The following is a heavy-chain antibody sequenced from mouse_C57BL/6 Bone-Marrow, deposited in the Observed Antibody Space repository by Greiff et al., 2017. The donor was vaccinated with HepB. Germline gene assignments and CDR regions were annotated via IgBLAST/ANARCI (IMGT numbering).Heavy chain of an antibody. CDR2: IYPRSGNT. Sequence: VQLQQSGAELARPGASVKLSCKASGYTFTSYGISWVKQRTGQGLEWIGEIYPRSGNTYYNEKFKGKATLTADKSSSTAYMELRSLTSEDSAVYFCARSPNYYDSSYWYFDVWGTGTTVTVSS. D-gene: IGHD1-1*01. CDR1: GYTFTSYG. V-gene: IGHV1-81*01. CDR3: ARSPNYYDSSYWYFDV. J-gene: IGHJ1*03.